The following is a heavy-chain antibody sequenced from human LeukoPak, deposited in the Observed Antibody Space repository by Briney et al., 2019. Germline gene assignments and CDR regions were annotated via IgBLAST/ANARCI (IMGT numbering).Heavy chain of an antibody. CDR1: GFTVSNNY. CDR3: ARESGFGELFPYAFDI. CDR2: LYSGGNT. V-gene: IGHV3-53*01. J-gene: IGHJ3*02. D-gene: IGHD3-10*01. Sequence: GGSLRLSCAASGFTVSNNYMSWVRHAPGKGLEWVSVLYSGGNTYYTDSVKGRFAISRDYSRNTVYLQMNSLRAEDTAVYYCARESGFGELFPYAFDIWGQGTVVTVSS.